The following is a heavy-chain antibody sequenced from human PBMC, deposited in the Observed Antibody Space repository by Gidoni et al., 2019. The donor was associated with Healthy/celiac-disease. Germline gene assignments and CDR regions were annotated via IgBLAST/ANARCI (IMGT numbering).Heavy chain of an antibody. V-gene: IGHV3-7*01. J-gene: IGHJ4*02. CDR2: IKQDGSEK. D-gene: IGHD6-6*01. Sequence: EVQLVESGGGLAQPGGFLRLSCAAPGRPLSSYWMSRVGQASGKGLEWVTNIKQDGSEKYYVDSVKGRFTITRDNAKNSLYLQMNSLGAEETAVYYCARGTQLVREVYFDYWGQGTLVTVSS. CDR3: ARGTQLVREVYFDY. CDR1: GRPLSSYW.